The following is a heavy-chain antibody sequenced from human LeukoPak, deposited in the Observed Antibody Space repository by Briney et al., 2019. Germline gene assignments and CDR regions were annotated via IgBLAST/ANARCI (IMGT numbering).Heavy chain of an antibody. J-gene: IGHJ2*01. V-gene: IGHV3-30*04. D-gene: IGHD6-25*01. Sequence: GGSLRLSCAASGFTFSSYAMHWVRQAPGKGLEWVAVISYDGSNKYYADSVRGRFTISRDNAKNSLYLQMNSLRAEDTAVYYCARDGLAAATLHWCFDLWGRGTLVTVSS. CDR3: ARDGLAAATLHWCFDL. CDR1: GFTFSSYA. CDR2: ISYDGSNK.